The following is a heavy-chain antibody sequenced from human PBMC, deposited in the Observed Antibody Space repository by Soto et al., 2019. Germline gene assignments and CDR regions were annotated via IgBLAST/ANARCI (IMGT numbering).Heavy chain of an antibody. CDR3: AKEVHPLRGYSGYDWDY. Sequence: QVQLVESGGGVVQPGRSLRLSCAASGFTFSSYGMHWVRQAPGKGLEWVAVISYDGSNKYYADSVKGRFTISRDNSKNTPYLQMNSLRAEDTAVYYCAKEVHPLRGYSGYDWDYWGQGTLVTVSS. V-gene: IGHV3-30*18. D-gene: IGHD5-12*01. CDR2: ISYDGSNK. J-gene: IGHJ4*02. CDR1: GFTFSSYG.